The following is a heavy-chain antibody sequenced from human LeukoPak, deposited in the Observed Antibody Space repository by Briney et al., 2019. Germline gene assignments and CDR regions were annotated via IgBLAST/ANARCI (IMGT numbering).Heavy chain of an antibody. D-gene: IGHD1-26*01. J-gene: IGHJ4*02. CDR2: MNPNSGNT. V-gene: IGHV1-8*01. CDR3: ARSSVGVRRMTDY. CDR1: GYTFTSYD. Sequence: ASVKVSCKASGYTFTSYDINWVRQATGQGLEWMGWMNPNSGNTGYAQKFQGRVTMTRSTSVSTAYMELSNLTSEDTAVYYCARSSVGVRRMTDYWGQGTLVTASS.